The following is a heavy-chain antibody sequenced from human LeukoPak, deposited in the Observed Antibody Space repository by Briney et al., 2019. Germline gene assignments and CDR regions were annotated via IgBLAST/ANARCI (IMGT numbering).Heavy chain of an antibody. CDR2: ISHDATE. V-gene: IGHV3-30*04. J-gene: IGHJ5*02. D-gene: IGHD5-18*01. CDR1: GFTIIGYA. Sequence: PGGSLRLPCAASGFTIIGYAMYWVRQAPGKGLEFVASISHDATERYRESVKGRFTISRDTSKNTVYLQMNTLRAEDSALYYCTRTGLGYRLGNGLDAWGQGTQVTVSS. CDR3: TRTGLGYRLGNGLDA.